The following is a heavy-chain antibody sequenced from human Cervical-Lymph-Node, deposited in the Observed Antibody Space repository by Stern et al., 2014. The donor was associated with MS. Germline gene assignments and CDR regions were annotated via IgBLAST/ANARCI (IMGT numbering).Heavy chain of an antibody. V-gene: IGHV4-4*02. J-gene: IGHJ4*02. CDR2: ISHSGST. CDR3: ARRGGQQLIHFDS. CDR1: GDFINRNW. Sequence: QVQLQESGPGLVKPSGTLSLTCVVSGDFINRNWWSWVRQTPGKGLEWIGEISHSGSTNYSPSLRNRLTLRIDVSTNQRSLKLESVTAADTAVYYCARRGGQQLIHFDSWGQGTLVTVSA. D-gene: IGHD6-13*01.